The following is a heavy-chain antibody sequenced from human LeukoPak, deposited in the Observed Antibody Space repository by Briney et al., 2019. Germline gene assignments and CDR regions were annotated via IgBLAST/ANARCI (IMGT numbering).Heavy chain of an antibody. CDR3: ARGWLAETTVVTPYNY. Sequence: SVKVSCKASGGTFSSYAISWVRQAPGQGLEWMGGIIPIFGTANYAQKFQGRVTITADESTSTAYMELSSLRSEDTAVYYCARGWLAETTVVTPYNYWGQGTLVTVSS. D-gene: IGHD4-23*01. J-gene: IGHJ4*02. CDR2: IIPIFGTA. CDR1: GGTFSSYA. V-gene: IGHV1-69*13.